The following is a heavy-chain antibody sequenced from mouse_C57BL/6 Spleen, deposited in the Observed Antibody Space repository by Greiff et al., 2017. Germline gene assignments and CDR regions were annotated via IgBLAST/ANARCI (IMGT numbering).Heavy chain of an antibody. CDR3: ARVYDGSRGPMDY. J-gene: IGHJ4*01. CDR1: GYSFTGYY. CDR2: INPSTGGT. D-gene: IGHD1-1*01. V-gene: IGHV1-42*01. Sequence: VQLQQSGPELVKPGASVKISCKASGYSFTGYYMNWVKQSPEKSLEWIGEINPSTGGTTYNQKFKANATLTVDKSSSTAYMQLKSLTSEDSAVYYCARVYDGSRGPMDYWGQGTSVTVSS.